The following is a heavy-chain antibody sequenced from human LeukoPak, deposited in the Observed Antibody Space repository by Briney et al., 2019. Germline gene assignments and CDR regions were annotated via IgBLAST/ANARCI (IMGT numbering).Heavy chain of an antibody. J-gene: IGHJ4*02. CDR3: ARDPWNYGSGSYDDY. V-gene: IGHV1-18*01. Sequence: ASVRVSCKASGYTFTSYGISWVRQAPGQGLEWMGWISAYNGNTNYAQKFQGRVTMTRDTSISTAYMELSRLRSDDTAVYYCARDPWNYGSGSYDDYWGQGTLVTVSS. CDR2: ISAYNGNT. CDR1: GYTFTSYG. D-gene: IGHD3-10*01.